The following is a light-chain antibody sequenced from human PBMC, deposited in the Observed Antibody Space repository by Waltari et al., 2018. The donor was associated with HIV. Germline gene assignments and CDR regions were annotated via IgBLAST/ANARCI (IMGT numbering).Light chain of an antibody. V-gene: IGLV3-21*04. CDR1: KIGSKS. CDR2: FDT. J-gene: IGLJ2*01. CDR3: QVWDVSTDRAV. Sequence: SYELTQPPSLSVAPGETARFTCGGGKIGSKSVHWYQQKPDQAPMYFDTGRHSGDPERVPGSNSDNTATLTIPRAEAGDEADYFCQVWDVSTDRAVFGGGTTLTVL.